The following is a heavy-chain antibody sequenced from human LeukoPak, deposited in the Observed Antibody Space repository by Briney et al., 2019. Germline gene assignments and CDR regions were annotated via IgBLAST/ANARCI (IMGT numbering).Heavy chain of an antibody. V-gene: IGHV3-30*18. J-gene: IGHJ5*02. D-gene: IGHD6-13*01. Sequence: GGSLRLSCAASGFTFSSYGMHWVRQAPGKGLEWVAVISYDGSNKYYADSVKGRFTISRDNSKNTLYLQMNSLRAEDTAVYYCAKDRQQLSYTFDPWGQGALVTVSS. CDR1: GFTFSSYG. CDR3: AKDRQQLSYTFDP. CDR2: ISYDGSNK.